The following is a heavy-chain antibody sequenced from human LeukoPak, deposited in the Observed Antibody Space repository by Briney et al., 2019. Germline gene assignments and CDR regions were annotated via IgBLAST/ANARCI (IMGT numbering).Heavy chain of an antibody. CDR1: GYGNSGNLGG. J-gene: IGHJ4*02. CDR3: VRVSWGDVEH. V-gene: IGHV6-1*01. Sequence: IFGYGNSGNLGGWRWIKKSTSRGLKWLGRTYYRSKWCNDYAVSVRSRITINADTSKNQFALQLNSVTPEDTAVYYCVRVSWGDVEHWGQGTLVTVSS. D-gene: IGHD7-27*01. CDR2: TYYRSKWCN.